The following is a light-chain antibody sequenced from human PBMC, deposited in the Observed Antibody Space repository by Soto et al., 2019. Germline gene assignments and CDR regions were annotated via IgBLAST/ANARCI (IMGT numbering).Light chain of an antibody. V-gene: IGLV2-14*01. CDR2: DVS. CDR1: SSDDGGYNY. CDR3: SSYSSSSTPVV. Sequence: QSALTQFASVSGSPGQSITISCTGTSSDDGGYNYVSWYQQHPGKAPKLMIYDVSNRPSGVSNRFSGSKSGNTASLTVSGLQAEDEADYYCSSYSSSSTPVVFGGGTKVTVL. J-gene: IGLJ2*01.